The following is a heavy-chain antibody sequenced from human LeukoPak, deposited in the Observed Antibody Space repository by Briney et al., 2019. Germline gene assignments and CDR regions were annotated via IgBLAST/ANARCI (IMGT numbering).Heavy chain of an antibody. CDR3: ARIGYSGGGMDV. CDR2: MNPNSGNT. Sequence: ASVKVSCKASGYTFTSYDINWVRQATGQGLEWMGWMNPNSGNTGYAQKFQGRVTITRNTSISTAYMELSSLRSEDTAVYYCARIGYSGGGMDVWGQGTTVTVSS. V-gene: IGHV1-8*03. CDR1: GYTFTSYD. J-gene: IGHJ6*02. D-gene: IGHD3-16*02.